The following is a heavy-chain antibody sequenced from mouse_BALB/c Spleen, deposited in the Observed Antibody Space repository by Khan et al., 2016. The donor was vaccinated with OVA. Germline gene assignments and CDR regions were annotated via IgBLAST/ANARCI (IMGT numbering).Heavy chain of an antibody. CDR3: ARDGGHDFGYDAMDY. J-gene: IGHJ4*01. CDR1: GFTFTDYY. V-gene: IGHV7-3*02. D-gene: IGHD2-13*01. CDR2: IRNKANYYTT. Sequence: EVELVESGGGLVQPGGSLRLSCATSGFTFTDYYMSWVRQPPGKALEWLGFIRNKANYYTTEYITSVKGRFTISRDNSQSILYLQMNTLGAEDSATFYCARDGGHDFGYDAMDYWGQGTSVTVSS.